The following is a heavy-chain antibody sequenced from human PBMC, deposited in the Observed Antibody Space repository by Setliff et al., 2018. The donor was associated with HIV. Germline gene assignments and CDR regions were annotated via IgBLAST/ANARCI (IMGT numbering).Heavy chain of an antibody. V-gene: IGHV1-2*02. D-gene: IGHD3-10*01. CDR2: IIPNSGGT. CDR3: AGHDPWFGESNDAFDI. Sequence: ASVKVSCKASGGTFSSYAISWVRQAPGGLEWMGGIIPNSGGTNYAQKFQGRVTMTRDTSISTAYMELSRLRSDDTAVYYCAGHDPWFGESNDAFDIWGQGTMVTVS. J-gene: IGHJ3*02. CDR1: GGTFSSYA.